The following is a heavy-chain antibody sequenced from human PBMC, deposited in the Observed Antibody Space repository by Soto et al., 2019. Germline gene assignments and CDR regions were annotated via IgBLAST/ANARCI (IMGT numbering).Heavy chain of an antibody. J-gene: IGHJ3*02. Sequence: GASVKVSCKVSGYTLTELSMHWVRQAPGKGIEWMGGFDPEDGETIYAQKFQGRVTMTEDTSTDTASMELSSLRPEDTAVYYCATTPKERWLKRDAFNIWGKGTMVT. V-gene: IGHV1-24*01. D-gene: IGHD5-12*01. CDR3: ATTPKERWLKRDAFNI. CDR2: FDPEDGET. CDR1: GYTLTELS.